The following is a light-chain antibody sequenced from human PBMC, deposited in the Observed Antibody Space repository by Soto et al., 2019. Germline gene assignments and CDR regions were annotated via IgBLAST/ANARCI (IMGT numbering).Light chain of an antibody. CDR1: QSVSSY. Sequence: EIVLTQSPATLSLSPGERATLSCRASQSVSSYLAWYQQKAGQAPRPLIYDASNRATGIPARFSGSGSGTDFTLTISSLEPEDFAVYYCQQRSSWPLTLGGGTKVDIK. CDR3: QQRSSWPLT. CDR2: DAS. V-gene: IGKV3-11*01. J-gene: IGKJ4*01.